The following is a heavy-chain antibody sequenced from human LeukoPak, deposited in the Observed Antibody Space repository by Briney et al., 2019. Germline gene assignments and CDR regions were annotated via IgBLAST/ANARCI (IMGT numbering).Heavy chain of an antibody. Sequence: SETLSLTCTVSGYSISSGYYWAWIRQPPGKGLEWIGNFHQSGGIYYNPSLKSRVTISVDTSKNHLSLNLTSVTAADTAMYYCAREGLRFYYDRSGYPPAYWGQGTLVTVSS. CDR1: GYSISSGYY. CDR3: AREGLRFYYDRSGYPPAY. J-gene: IGHJ4*02. V-gene: IGHV4-38-2*02. CDR2: FHQSGGI. D-gene: IGHD3-22*01.